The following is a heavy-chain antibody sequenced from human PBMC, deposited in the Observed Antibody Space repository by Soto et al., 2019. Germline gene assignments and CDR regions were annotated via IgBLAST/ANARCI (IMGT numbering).Heavy chain of an antibody. CDR2: IYYSGST. J-gene: IGHJ4*02. Sequence: SETLSLTCTVSGGSITTYYWTWIRQPPGKGLEWIGYIYYSGSTNFNPSLTSRVTISVDTSKNQLSLNLSSVTAADTAVYYCARGHSNTWYYFDYWGQGTLVTVSS. D-gene: IGHD6-13*01. V-gene: IGHV4-59*01. CDR1: GGSITTYY. CDR3: ARGHSNTWYYFDY.